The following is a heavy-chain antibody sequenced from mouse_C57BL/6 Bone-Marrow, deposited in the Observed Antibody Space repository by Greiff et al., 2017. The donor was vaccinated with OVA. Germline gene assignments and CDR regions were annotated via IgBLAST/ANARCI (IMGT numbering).Heavy chain of an antibody. CDR3: VIWSNFRFAY. D-gene: IGHD2-5*01. CDR1: GYTFTSYW. Sequence: QVHVKQSGAELVKPGASVKVSCKASGYTFTSYWMHWVKQRPGQGLEWIGRIHPSDSDTNYNRKFKGKATLTVDKSSSTAYMQLSSLTSEDYAVYYGVIWSNFRFAYWGQGTLVTVSA. CDR2: IHPSDSDT. J-gene: IGHJ3*01. V-gene: IGHV1-74*01.